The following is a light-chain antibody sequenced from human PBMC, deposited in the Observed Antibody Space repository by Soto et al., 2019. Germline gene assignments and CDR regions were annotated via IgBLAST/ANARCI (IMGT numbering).Light chain of an antibody. CDR2: KAS. Sequence: DIQMTQSPSTLSASVGDRVTITCRASQSISSWLAWYQQKPGKAPKLLIYKASSLESGVPSRFSGSGSGTESTLTISSLQPDDFATYYCQKYNSYSPFGQGTKLEIK. CDR3: QKYNSYSP. J-gene: IGKJ2*01. V-gene: IGKV1-5*03. CDR1: QSISSW.